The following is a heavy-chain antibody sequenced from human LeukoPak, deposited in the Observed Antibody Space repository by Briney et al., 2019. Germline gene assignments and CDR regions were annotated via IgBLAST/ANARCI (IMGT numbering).Heavy chain of an antibody. D-gene: IGHD3-22*01. J-gene: IGHJ4*02. Sequence: PSETLSLTCAVYGGSFSGYYWSWIRQPPGKGLEWIGYIYYSGSTNYNPSLKSRVTISVDTSKNQFSLKLSSVTAADTAVYYCARQYDSSGYYYWGQGTLVTVSS. CDR3: ARQYDSSGYYY. CDR2: IYYSGST. V-gene: IGHV4-59*08. CDR1: GGSFSGYY.